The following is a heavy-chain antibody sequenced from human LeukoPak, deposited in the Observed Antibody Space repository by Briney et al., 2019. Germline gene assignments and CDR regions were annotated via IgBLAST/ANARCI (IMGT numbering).Heavy chain of an antibody. V-gene: IGHV1-18*01. Sequence: ASLKVSCKASGYTFTNFPIGWVLQAPGQGLEWMGWISAYNGYTKYAPSLQGRVTMTTDTSTSTAYMQLRSLRSDDTAMYYCARVGGNYEGLIDYWGQGTLVTVSS. CDR1: GYTFTNFP. J-gene: IGHJ4*02. CDR3: ARVGGNYEGLIDY. CDR2: ISAYNGYT. D-gene: IGHD1-26*01.